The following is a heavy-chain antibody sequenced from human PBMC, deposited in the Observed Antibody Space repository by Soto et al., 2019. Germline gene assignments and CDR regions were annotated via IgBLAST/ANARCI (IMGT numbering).Heavy chain of an antibody. CDR1: GFTFSSYA. D-gene: IGHD3-3*01. CDR3: AKDGIRGDYDFWSGYYFDY. Sequence: GGSLRLSCAASGFTFSSYAMSWVRQAPGKGLEWVSAISGSGGSTYYADSVKGRFTISRDNSKNTLYLQMNSLRAEDTAVYYCAKDGIRGDYDFWSGYYFDYWGQGTLVTVSS. CDR2: ISGSGGST. J-gene: IGHJ4*02. V-gene: IGHV3-23*01.